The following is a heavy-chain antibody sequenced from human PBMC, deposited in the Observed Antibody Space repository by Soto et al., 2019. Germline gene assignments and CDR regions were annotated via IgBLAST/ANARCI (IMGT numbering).Heavy chain of an antibody. D-gene: IGHD2-15*01. J-gene: IGHJ4*02. Sequence: EVQLVESGGGLVQPGGSLRLSCAASGFTFSSYWMHWVRQAPGKGLVWVSRINSDGRSTGYADSVMGRFTSSRDDAKNTLYLQMNSLRAEDTAVYYCARDQGYCSGGSCYVAGYWGQGTLVTVSS. CDR3: ARDQGYCSGGSCYVAGY. CDR1: GFTFSSYW. V-gene: IGHV3-74*01. CDR2: INSDGRST.